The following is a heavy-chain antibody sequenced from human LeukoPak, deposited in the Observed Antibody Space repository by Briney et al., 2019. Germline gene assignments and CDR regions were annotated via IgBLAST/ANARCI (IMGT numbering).Heavy chain of an antibody. D-gene: IGHD6-19*01. CDR2: IYPGDSDT. CDR3: ARQIADSSGPIDY. Sequence: PGGSLRLSCKGSGYTFAGYWIAWVRQMPGNGLEWMGIIYPGDSDTRYSPSFQGQVTISADKSINTAYLQWSSVKASDTAMYYCARQIADSSGPIDYWGQGALVTVSS. J-gene: IGHJ4*02. V-gene: IGHV5-51*01. CDR1: GYTFAGYW.